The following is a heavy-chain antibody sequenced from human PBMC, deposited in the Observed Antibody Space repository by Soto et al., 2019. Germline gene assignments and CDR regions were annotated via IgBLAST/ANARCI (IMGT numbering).Heavy chain of an antibody. CDR1: VSSISSSGYY. V-gene: IGHV4-39*01. Sequence: PSETLSLTCIFSVSSISSSGYYCGWMRQPPWKGLEWIASMYYNVGTYYNPSLKSRVTISVDTSANQFSLKLSSVTAADTAVYYCARLPSRHWVEYWGQGTLVNVSS. J-gene: IGHJ4*02. CDR2: MYYNVGT. D-gene: IGHD3-16*01. CDR3: ARLPSRHWVEY.